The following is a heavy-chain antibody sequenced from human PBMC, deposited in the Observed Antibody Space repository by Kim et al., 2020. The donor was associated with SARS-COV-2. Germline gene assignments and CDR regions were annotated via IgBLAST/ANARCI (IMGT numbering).Heavy chain of an antibody. CDR3: ARRDYDADGYYYFDF. D-gene: IGHD3-22*01. CDR2: GNT. J-gene: IGHJ4*02. V-gene: IGHV4-59*01. Sequence: GNTRCNPSLERRLTISADTSKNQFSLRLTSVTAADTAVYYCARRDYDADGYYYFDFWGQGSLVTVSS.